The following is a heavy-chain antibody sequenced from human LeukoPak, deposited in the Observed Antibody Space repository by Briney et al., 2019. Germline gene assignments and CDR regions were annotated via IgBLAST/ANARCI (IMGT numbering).Heavy chain of an antibody. V-gene: IGHV3-48*04. CDR1: GFTFSSYS. CDR2: ISSSGSTI. J-gene: IGHJ4*02. Sequence: PGGSLRLSCAASGFTFSSYSMNWVRQAPGKGLEWVSYISSSGSTIYYADSVKGRFTISRDNAKNSLYLQMNSLRAEDTAVYYCARDDILTGSPGYWGQGTLVTVSS. CDR3: ARDDILTGSPGY. D-gene: IGHD3-9*01.